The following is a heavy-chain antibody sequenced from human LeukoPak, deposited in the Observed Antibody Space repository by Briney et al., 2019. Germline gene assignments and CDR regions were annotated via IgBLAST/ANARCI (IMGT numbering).Heavy chain of an antibody. CDR2: IRADGITT. CDR1: GFTFDDYA. CDR3: AKGYSNGYGA. V-gene: IGHV3-43*02. J-gene: IGHJ5*02. Sequence: GRSLRLSCAASGFTFDDYAMHWVRQAPGKGLEWVSLIRADGITTYYADSVKGRFTISRDSSKNSLYLQMNSLRTEDTAVYYCAKGYSNGYGAWGQGTLVTVSS. D-gene: IGHD6-19*01.